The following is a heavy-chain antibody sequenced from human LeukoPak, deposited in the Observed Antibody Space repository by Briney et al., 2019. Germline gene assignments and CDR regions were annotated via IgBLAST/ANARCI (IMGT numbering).Heavy chain of an antibody. CDR2: ISGNGGLT. Sequence: PGGTLRLSCAASGFTFSIYGMSWVRQPPGKGLEWVSGISGNGGLTYYADYVKGRFTTSRDDSTNTLYLQMNSLRAEDTAVYYCARVSPNTVTTLQYFDYWGQGTLVTVSS. CDR1: GFTFSIYG. V-gene: IGHV3-23*01. J-gene: IGHJ4*02. D-gene: IGHD4-17*01. CDR3: ARVSPNTVTTLQYFDY.